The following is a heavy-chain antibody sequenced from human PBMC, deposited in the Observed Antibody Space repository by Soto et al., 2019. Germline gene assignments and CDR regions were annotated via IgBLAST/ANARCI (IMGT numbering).Heavy chain of an antibody. V-gene: IGHV2-5*02. CDR1: GFSLSTSGVG. CDR3: AHRPSPYCSGGSCYYYFDY. CDR2: IYLDDDK. J-gene: IGHJ4*02. Sequence: SGPTLVKPTQTLTLTCTFSGFSLSTSGVGVGWIRQPPGKALEWLALIYLDDDKRYSPSLKSRLTITKDTSKNQVVLTMTNMDPVDTATYYCAHRPSPYCSGGSCYYYFDYWGQGTLVTVSS. D-gene: IGHD2-15*01.